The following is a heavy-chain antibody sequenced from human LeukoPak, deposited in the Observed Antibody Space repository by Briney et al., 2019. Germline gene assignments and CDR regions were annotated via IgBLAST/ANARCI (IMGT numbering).Heavy chain of an antibody. CDR3: ARGYSGGSGYYYGMDV. CDR2: IIPIFGTA. CDR1: GGTYSSYA. Sequence: GSSVKVSCKASGGTYSSYAISWVRQAPGQGLEWMGGIIPIFGTANYAQKFQGRVTITADESTSTAYMELSSLRSEDTAVYYCARGYSGGSGYYYGMDVWGKGTTVTVSS. V-gene: IGHV1-69*01. J-gene: IGHJ6*04. D-gene: IGHD1-26*01.